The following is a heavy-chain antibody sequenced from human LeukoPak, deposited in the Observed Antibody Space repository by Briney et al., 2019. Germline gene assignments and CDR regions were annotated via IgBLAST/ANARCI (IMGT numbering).Heavy chain of an antibody. J-gene: IGHJ4*02. CDR2: INPNSGGT. CDR1: GYTFTGYY. D-gene: IGHD6-13*01. Sequence: ASVKVSCKASGYTFTGYYIHWVRQAPGQGLEWMGWINPNSGGTNYAQKFQGRVTMTRDTSISTAYMEVSRLRSDDTAVYHCARGETHFVAAAGIFPDDYWGQGTLVTVSS. CDR3: ARGETHFVAAAGIFPDDY. V-gene: IGHV1-2*02.